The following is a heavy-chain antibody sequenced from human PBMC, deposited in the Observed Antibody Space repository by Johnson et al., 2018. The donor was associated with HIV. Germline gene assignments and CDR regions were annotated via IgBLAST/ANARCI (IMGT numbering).Heavy chain of an antibody. Sequence: VQLVESGGGVVRPGGSLRLSCAASGFTLSSYDMHWVRQATGKGLEWVSVIGTAGDTYYPGSVKGRFTISRENARNSLFLQVNSLRAGDTAVDYCARAAYCGGDCYSGSRLDAFDIWGQGTMVTVSS. CDR2: IGTAGDT. CDR1: GFTLSSYD. J-gene: IGHJ3*02. D-gene: IGHD2-21*02. V-gene: IGHV3-13*01. CDR3: ARAAYCGGDCYSGSRLDAFDI.